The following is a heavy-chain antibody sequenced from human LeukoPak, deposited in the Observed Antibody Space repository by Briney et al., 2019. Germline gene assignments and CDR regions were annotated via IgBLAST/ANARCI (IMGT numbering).Heavy chain of an antibody. V-gene: IGHV1-18*01. J-gene: IGHJ4*02. CDR2: ISAFNGYT. Sequence: ASVKVSCKASGGTFSSYAISWVRQAPGQGLEWMGWISAFNGYTNSAQRLQGRVTMTTDTSTSTAYLELRSLRSDDTAVYYCARDRVTGIEAAAHDYWGQGTLVTVSS. CDR1: GGTFSSYA. CDR3: ARDRVTGIEAAAHDY. D-gene: IGHD6-13*01.